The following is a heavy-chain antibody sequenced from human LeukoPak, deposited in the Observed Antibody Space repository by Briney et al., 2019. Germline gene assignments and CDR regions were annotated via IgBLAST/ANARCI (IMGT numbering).Heavy chain of an antibody. CDR3: AGDTAMGT. CDR2: INHSGST. CDR1: GGSFSGYY. D-gene: IGHD5-18*01. V-gene: IGHV4-34*01. Sequence: SETLSLTCAVYGGSFSGYYWSWTRQPPGKGLEWIGEINHSGSTNYNPSLKSRVTISVDTSKNQFSLKLSSVTAADTAVYYCAGDTAMGTWGQGTLVTVSS. J-gene: IGHJ5*02.